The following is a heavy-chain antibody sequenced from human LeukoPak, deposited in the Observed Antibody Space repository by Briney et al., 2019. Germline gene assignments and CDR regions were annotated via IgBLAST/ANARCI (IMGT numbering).Heavy chain of an antibody. CDR1: GGSFSGYC. Sequence: SETLSLTCAVYGGSFSGYCWSWIRQPPGKGLEWIGEINHSGSTNYNPSLKSRVTISVDTSKNQFSLKLSSVTAADTAVYYCAREGCSGGSCYGFGDWGQGTLVTVSS. D-gene: IGHD2-15*01. J-gene: IGHJ4*02. V-gene: IGHV4-34*01. CDR2: INHSGST. CDR3: AREGCSGGSCYGFGD.